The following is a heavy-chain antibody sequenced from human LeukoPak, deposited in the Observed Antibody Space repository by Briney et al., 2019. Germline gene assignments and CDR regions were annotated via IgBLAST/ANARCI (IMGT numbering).Heavy chain of an antibody. Sequence: GGSLRLSCAASGFTFSSYAMSWVRQAPGKGLEWVSAISGSGGSTYYADSVKGRFTISRDNSKNTLYLQMNSLRAEDTAVYYSAKDLHYCSGGSCYSEGYFDYWGQGTLVTVFS. J-gene: IGHJ4*02. CDR2: ISGSGGST. D-gene: IGHD2-15*01. CDR3: AKDLHYCSGGSCYSEGYFDY. CDR1: GFTFSSYA. V-gene: IGHV3-23*01.